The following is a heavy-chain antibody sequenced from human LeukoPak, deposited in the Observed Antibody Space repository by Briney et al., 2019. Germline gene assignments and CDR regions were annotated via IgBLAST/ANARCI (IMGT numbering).Heavy chain of an antibody. Sequence: SETLSLTCAVYGESFSGYYWSWIRQPPGKGLEWIGEINHSGSTNYNPSLKSRVTISVDTSKNQFSLNLSSVTAADTAVYYCARETSQKGAHYMDVWGKGTTVTISS. D-gene: IGHD3-16*01. CDR1: GESFSGYY. CDR2: INHSGST. CDR3: ARETSQKGAHYMDV. J-gene: IGHJ6*03. V-gene: IGHV4-34*01.